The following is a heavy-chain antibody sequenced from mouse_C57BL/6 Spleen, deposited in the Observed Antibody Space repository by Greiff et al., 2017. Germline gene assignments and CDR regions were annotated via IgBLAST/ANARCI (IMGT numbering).Heavy chain of an antibody. J-gene: IGHJ4*01. CDR2: IWSDGST. D-gene: IGHD1-1*01. CDR1: GFSLTSYG. V-gene: IGHV2-6*03. Sequence: VKLMESGPGLVAPSQSLSITCTVSGFSLTSYGVHWVRQPPGKGLEWLVVIWSDGSTTYNSALKSRLSISKDNSKSQVFLKMNSLQTDDTAMYYCARTTVVPYYAMDYWGQGTSVTVSS. CDR3: ARTTVVPYYAMDY.